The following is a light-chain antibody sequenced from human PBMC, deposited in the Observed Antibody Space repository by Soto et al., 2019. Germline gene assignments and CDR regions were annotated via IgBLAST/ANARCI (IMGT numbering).Light chain of an antibody. J-gene: IGKJ4*01. V-gene: IGKV4-1*01. CDR1: QTVLSTSNNRDY. CDR2: WAS. CDR3: QHYLDFPLT. Sequence: DXVMTQSPDSLAVSLGERATINCNSSQTVLSTSNNRDYLDWYQQKTGQPPTLLINWASTRLSGVPERFSGSGSGKDFTITISTLQAEDVAVYYCQHYLDFPLTFGGGTKVDIK.